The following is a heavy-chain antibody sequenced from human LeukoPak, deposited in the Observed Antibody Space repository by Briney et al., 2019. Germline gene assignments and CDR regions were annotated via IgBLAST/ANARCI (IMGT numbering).Heavy chain of an antibody. CDR2: INHSGST. J-gene: IGHJ3*02. CDR3: ARFMVRGVKLRAFDI. D-gene: IGHD3-10*01. CDR1: GGSFSGYY. Sequence: SETLSLTCAVYGGSFSGYYWSWIRQPPGKGLEWIGEINHSGSTNYNPSLKIRVTISVDTSKNQFSLKLSSVTAADTAVYYCARFMVRGVKLRAFDIWGQGTMVTVSS. V-gene: IGHV4-34*01.